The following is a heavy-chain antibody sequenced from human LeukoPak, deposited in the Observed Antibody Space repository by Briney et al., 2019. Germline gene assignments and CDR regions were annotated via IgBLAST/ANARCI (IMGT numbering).Heavy chain of an antibody. D-gene: IGHD4-17*01. CDR2: IYYSGRT. Sequence: SKTLSLTCTVSGGSISSYYWSWIRQPPGKGLEWIGYIYYSGRTNYNPSLKSRVTISIDTSKNQFSLKLRSVTAADTAVYYCARDLVTVTKGFDIWGQGTMVSVSS. CDR1: GGSISSYY. J-gene: IGHJ3*02. CDR3: ARDLVTVTKGFDI. V-gene: IGHV4-59*01.